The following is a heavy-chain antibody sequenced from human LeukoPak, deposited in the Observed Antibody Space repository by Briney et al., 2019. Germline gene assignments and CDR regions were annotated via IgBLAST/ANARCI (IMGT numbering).Heavy chain of an antibody. D-gene: IGHD2-21*01. V-gene: IGHV3-7*01. CDR2: IKQDGSEK. Sequence: GGSLRLSCAASGFTFSSSWMSWVRQAPGKGLEWVANIKQDGSEKYYVDSVKGRFTISRDNAMNSLSLQMNSLRAEDTAVYYCARRLWETTDFDYWGQGTLVTVSS. J-gene: IGHJ4*02. CDR1: GFTFSSSW. CDR3: ARRLWETTDFDY.